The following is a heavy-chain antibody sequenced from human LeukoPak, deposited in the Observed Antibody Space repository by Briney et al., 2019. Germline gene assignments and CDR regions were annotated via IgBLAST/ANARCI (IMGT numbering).Heavy chain of an antibody. J-gene: IGHJ4*02. CDR3: ARDTAVAGYDY. Sequence: SETLSLTCTVSGGSISSYYWSWIRQPPGKGLEWIGYIYYSGSTNYNPSLKSRVTISVDTSKNQFSLKLSSVTAADAAVYYCARDTAVAGYDYWGQGTLVTVSS. V-gene: IGHV4-59*01. CDR1: GGSISSYY. CDR2: IYYSGST. D-gene: IGHD6-19*01.